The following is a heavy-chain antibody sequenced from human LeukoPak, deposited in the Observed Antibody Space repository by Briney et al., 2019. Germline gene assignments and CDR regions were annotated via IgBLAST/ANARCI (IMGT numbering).Heavy chain of an antibody. D-gene: IGHD3-16*01. V-gene: IGHV3-23*01. CDR3: AKDGSWGDYYFYFYIDV. CDR2: ISASGHYT. CDR1: GLTFGNFA. J-gene: IGHJ6*03. Sequence: GGSLRLSCEVSGLTFGNFAMSWVRQAPGKGLEWISGISASGHYTYTADSLKGRFSISRDNSKNTLYLQMNSLRAEDTALYYCAKDGSWGDYYFYFYIDVWGKGTTVTVSS.